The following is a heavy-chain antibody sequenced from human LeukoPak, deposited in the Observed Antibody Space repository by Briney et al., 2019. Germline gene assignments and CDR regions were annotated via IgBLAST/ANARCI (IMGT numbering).Heavy chain of an antibody. CDR1: GLTFSSYG. D-gene: IGHD3-9*01. CDR3: AKEGGYFDWPFTFDY. J-gene: IGHJ4*02. CDR2: ISSSGGST. Sequence: GGSLRLSCAASGLTFSSYGMSWVRQAPGKGLEWVSSISSSGGSTYSADSVKGRFIISRDNSKNMLYLQMNSLRAEDTAVYYCAKEGGYFDWPFTFDYWGQGTLVTVSS. V-gene: IGHV3-23*01.